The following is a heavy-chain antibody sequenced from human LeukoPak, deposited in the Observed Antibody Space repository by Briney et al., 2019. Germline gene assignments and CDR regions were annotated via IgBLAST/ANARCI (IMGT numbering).Heavy chain of an antibody. D-gene: IGHD3-9*01. J-gene: IGHJ5*02. CDR3: ARNFDMKGFDP. Sequence: GASVKVSCEASGYTFTGYYMSWVRQAPGQGLEWMGWINSDSGFTKYAQKFQGRVTMTRDTSITTVYMDLTRLTSDDTAVYYCARNFDMKGFDPWGQGTLVTVSS. V-gene: IGHV1-2*02. CDR1: GYTFTGYY. CDR2: INSDSGFT.